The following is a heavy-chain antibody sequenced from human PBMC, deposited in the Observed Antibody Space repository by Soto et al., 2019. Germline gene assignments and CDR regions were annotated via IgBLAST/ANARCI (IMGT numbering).Heavy chain of an antibody. V-gene: IGHV1-69*01. D-gene: IGHD2-8*02. CDR3: ARVGYVTNYGMAV. Sequence: QVQLVQSGAEVKKPGSSVKVSCKASGGTFSSYPLNWVRQAPGQGLEWMGGIIPFFGTSNYAQKFQGRVTITADDSTSTVYMELRSLTSEYTAVYYGARVGYVTNYGMAVWGQGTTVTVSS. CDR1: GGTFSSYP. J-gene: IGHJ6*02. CDR2: IIPFFGTS.